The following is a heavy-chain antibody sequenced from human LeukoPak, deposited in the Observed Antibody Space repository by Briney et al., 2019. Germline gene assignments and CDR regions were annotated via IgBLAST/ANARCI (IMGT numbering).Heavy chain of an antibody. CDR2: IYSGGST. V-gene: IGHV3-53*01. CDR1: GFTVSSNY. Sequence: PGGSLRLSCAASGFTVSSNYMSWVRQAPGKGLEWVSVIYSGGSTYYADSVKGRFTISRDNSKNTLYLQMNSLRAEDTAVYYCAKVNYYGSGSYYNQFDYWGQGTLVTVSS. D-gene: IGHD3-10*01. J-gene: IGHJ4*02. CDR3: AKVNYYGSGSYYNQFDY.